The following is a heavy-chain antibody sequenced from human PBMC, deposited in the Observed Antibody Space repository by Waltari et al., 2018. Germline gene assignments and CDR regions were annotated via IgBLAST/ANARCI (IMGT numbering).Heavy chain of an antibody. J-gene: IGHJ4*02. D-gene: IGHD3-16*02. Sequence: GLEWIGESKKSRSTNYTPSLKSRVTISVDTSKNQFSLKLSSVTAADTAVYYCARGGYDYVWGSYRERLDYWGQGTLVTVSS. V-gene: IGHV4-34*01. CDR2: SKKSRST. CDR3: ARGGYDYVWGSYRERLDY.